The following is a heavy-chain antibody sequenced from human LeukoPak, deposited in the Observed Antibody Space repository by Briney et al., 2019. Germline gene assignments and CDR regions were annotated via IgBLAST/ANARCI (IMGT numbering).Heavy chain of an antibody. D-gene: IGHD3-3*01. CDR3: ARLVTVFGVVGYFDD. CDR1: GYNFLTYW. V-gene: IGHV5-51*01. CDR2: IYPTDSDT. J-gene: IGHJ4*02. Sequence: GESLKISCKGSGYNFLTYWIAWVRQMPGKGLEWMGIIYPTDSDTRYSPFFQGQVTISADKSISTAYLQWSSLKASDTAMYYCARLVTVFGVVGYFDDWGQGTLVTVSS.